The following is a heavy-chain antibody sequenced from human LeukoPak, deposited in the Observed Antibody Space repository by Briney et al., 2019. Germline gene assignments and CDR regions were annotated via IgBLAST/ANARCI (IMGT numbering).Heavy chain of an antibody. V-gene: IGHV4-30-4*01. J-gene: IGHJ4*02. CDR1: GGSISSGDYY. CDR3: ARVPGRRYLQHIFDS. D-gene: IGHD2-21*01. CDR2: INFSGST. Sequence: SQTLSLTCTVSGGSISSGDYYWSWIRQPPGKGLEYIGYINFSGSTSYNPSLKGRLTISVVTSKNQFSLKLSSVSAADTSMYYCARVPGRRYLQHIFDSWGQGTLVTVSS.